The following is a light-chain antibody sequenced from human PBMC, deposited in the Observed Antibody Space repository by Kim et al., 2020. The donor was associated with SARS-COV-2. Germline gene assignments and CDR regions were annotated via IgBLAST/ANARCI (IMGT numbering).Light chain of an antibody. Sequence: SPGERTTLSCRARQSVSSSYLAWYQQKPGQAPRLLIYGASSRATGIPDRFSGSGSGTDFTLTISRLEPEDFAVYYCQKYGSSPPYTFGQGTKLEI. V-gene: IGKV3-20*01. J-gene: IGKJ2*01. CDR2: GAS. CDR1: QSVSSSY. CDR3: QKYGSSPPYT.